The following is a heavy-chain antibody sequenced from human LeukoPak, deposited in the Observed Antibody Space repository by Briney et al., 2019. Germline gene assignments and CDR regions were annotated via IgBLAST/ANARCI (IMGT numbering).Heavy chain of an antibody. D-gene: IGHD3-22*01. CDR3: ARALEDPLGIVVVITWEPSYYYMDV. CDR1: GYTFTSYY. Sequence: GASVKVSCKASGYTFTSYYMHWVRQAPGQGLEWMGWINPNSGGTNYAQKLQGRVTMTTDTSTSTAYMELRSLRSGDTAVYYCARALEDPLGIVVVITWEPSYYYMDVWGKGTTVTVSS. CDR2: INPNSGGT. J-gene: IGHJ6*03. V-gene: IGHV1-2*02.